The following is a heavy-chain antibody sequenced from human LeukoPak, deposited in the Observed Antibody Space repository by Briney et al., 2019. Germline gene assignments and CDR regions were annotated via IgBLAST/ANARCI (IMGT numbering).Heavy chain of an antibody. CDR2: IYPGDTDT. CDR3: ARLECGGDCYYSGGYNWFDP. D-gene: IGHD2-21*02. Sequence: RGEFLKISCKGSGYSFTSYWIGWVRQMPGKGLEWMGIIYPGDTDTRYSPSFQGQVTISADKSISTAYLQWSSLKASDTAMYYCARLECGGDCYYSGGYNWFDPWGQGTLLTASS. J-gene: IGHJ5*02. V-gene: IGHV5-51*01. CDR1: GYSFTSYW.